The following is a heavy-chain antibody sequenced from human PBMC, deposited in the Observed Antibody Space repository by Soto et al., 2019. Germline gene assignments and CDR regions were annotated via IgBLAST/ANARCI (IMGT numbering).Heavy chain of an antibody. Sequence: GGSLRLSCAASGFTFSSYSMNWVRQAPGKGLEWVSSISSSSSYIYYADSVKGRFTISRDNAKNSLYLQMNSLRAEDTAVYYCARDGVRGVNPYYYYGMDVWGQGTTVTVSS. CDR1: GFTFSSYS. D-gene: IGHD3-10*01. CDR3: ARDGVRGVNPYYYYGMDV. V-gene: IGHV3-21*01. J-gene: IGHJ6*02. CDR2: ISSSSSYI.